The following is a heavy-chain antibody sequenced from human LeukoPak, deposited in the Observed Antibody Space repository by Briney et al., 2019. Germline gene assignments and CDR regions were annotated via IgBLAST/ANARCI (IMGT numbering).Heavy chain of an antibody. CDR3: LGLHMITFGRFDP. V-gene: IGHV4-59*11. CDR2: IYYSGST. CDR1: GGSISSHY. D-gene: IGHD3-16*01. Sequence: SETLSLTCTVSGGSISSHYWSWIRQPPGKGLEWIGYIYYSGSTNYNPSLKSRVTISVDTSKNQFSLKLSSVTAADTAVYYCLGLHMITFGRFDPWGQGTLVTVS. J-gene: IGHJ5*02.